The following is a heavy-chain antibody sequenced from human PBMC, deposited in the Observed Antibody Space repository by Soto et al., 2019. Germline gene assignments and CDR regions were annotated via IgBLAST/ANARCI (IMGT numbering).Heavy chain of an antibody. Sequence: RRLSCAASGVTFSGYEMNWVRQAPGKGLEWVSYISSSGSIIYYADSVKGRFTISRDNAKNSLYLQMNSLRAEDTAVYYCAVIGYCSGGSCSDYWGQGTLVTDSS. D-gene: IGHD2-15*01. V-gene: IGHV3-48*03. CDR3: AVIGYCSGGSCSDY. CDR1: GVTFSGYE. CDR2: ISSSGSII. J-gene: IGHJ4*02.